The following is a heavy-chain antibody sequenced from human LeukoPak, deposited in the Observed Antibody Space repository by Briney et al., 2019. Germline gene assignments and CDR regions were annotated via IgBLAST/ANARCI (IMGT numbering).Heavy chain of an antibody. J-gene: IGHJ4*02. CDR2: ISGSGGST. CDR1: GFTFSSYA. D-gene: IGHD3-9*01. CDR3: AKDFRRYVDSLLFTADY. V-gene: IGHV3-23*01. Sequence: PGGSLRLSCAASGFTFSSYAMSWVRQAPGKGLEWVSAISGSGGSTYYADSVKGRFTISRDNSKNTLYLQMNSLRAENTAVYYCAKDFRRYVDSLLFTADYWGQGTLVTVSS.